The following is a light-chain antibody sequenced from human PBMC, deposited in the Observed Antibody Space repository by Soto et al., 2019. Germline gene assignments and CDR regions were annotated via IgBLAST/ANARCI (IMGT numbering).Light chain of an antibody. J-gene: IGKJ4*01. Sequence: EIVLTQSPATLSLSPEEKDTLSCGASQTISNNFLAWYQQRPGLAPRLLIYDASNRAAGIPDRFSGSGSGTDFTLTISRLEPEDFAVYYCQQFDKLITFGGGTKVDIK. V-gene: IGKV3D-20*01. CDR3: QQFDKLIT. CDR1: QTISNNF. CDR2: DAS.